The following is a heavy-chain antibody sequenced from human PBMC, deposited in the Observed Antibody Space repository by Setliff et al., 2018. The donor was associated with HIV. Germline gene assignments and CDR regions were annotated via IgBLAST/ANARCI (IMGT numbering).Heavy chain of an antibody. D-gene: IGHD7-27*01. CDR1: GDSISSRFH. Sequence: SETLSLTCTVSGDSISSRFHWGWIRQPPGKGLEWIAIAHSSGNTYYNPSLESRVSIAVDMSKSQLSLNLTSVTAADTAVYYCARQAGTYWGFVYYMDVCGKGTTVTVSS. J-gene: IGHJ6*03. CDR2: AHSSGNT. V-gene: IGHV4-39*01. CDR3: ARQAGTYWGFVYYMDV.